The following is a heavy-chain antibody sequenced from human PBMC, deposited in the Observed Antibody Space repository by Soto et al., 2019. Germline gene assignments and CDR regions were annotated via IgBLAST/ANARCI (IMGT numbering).Heavy chain of an antibody. Sequence: QVQLVQSGAELKKPGASVNVSCKAPGYTFTTYGISWVRQAPGQGLEWMGWINAYKGDTRFAHKFHGRVTLTTDASRSTVYMELKNLRSDDTAVYYCARDLLAWGQGTMVTVSS. CDR1: GYTFTTYG. CDR2: INAYKGDT. CDR3: ARDLLA. V-gene: IGHV1-18*04. J-gene: IGHJ3*01.